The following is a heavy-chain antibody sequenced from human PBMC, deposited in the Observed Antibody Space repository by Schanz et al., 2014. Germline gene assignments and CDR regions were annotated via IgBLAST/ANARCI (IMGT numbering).Heavy chain of an antibody. J-gene: IGHJ4*02. CDR1: GFTFSKYW. V-gene: IGHV3-7*04. CDR2: IKQDGSEK. CDR3: ARDNYYGAGSCAY. D-gene: IGHD3-10*01. Sequence: VQLVESGGGVVQPGGSLRLSCGGSGFTFSKYWMSWVRQAPGKGLEWVGNIKQDGSEKYYVDAVKGRFTISRDNAKNSMYLHMKSLRGEDTAVYYCARDNYYGAGSCAYWGQGTLVTVSS.